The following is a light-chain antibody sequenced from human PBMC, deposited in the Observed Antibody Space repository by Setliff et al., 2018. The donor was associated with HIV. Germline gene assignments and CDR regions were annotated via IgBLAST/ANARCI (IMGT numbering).Light chain of an antibody. Sequence: QSALTQPASVSESPGQSITTACTGTSSDVGGYDSVSWYQQHPGKVPKLLIYEVINRPSGVSTRFSGSKSGNTASLTISGLQAEDEADYYCSSYSTSNSLVVFGGGTKVTVL. CDR1: SSDVGGYDS. CDR2: EVI. V-gene: IGLV2-14*01. CDR3: SSYSTSNSLVV. J-gene: IGLJ2*01.